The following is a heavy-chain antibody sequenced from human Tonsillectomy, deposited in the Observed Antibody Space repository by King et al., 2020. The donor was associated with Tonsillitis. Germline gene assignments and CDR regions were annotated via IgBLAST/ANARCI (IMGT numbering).Heavy chain of an antibody. J-gene: IGHJ4*02. CDR3: AKGEGSRFWSGYAVY. D-gene: IGHD3-3*01. Sequence: VQLVESGGGLVQPGRSLRLSCAASGFTFDDYAMHWVRQAPGKGLEWVSGISWNSGSIGYADSVKGRFTISRDNAKNSLYLQMNSLRAEDTALYYCAKGEGSRFWSGYAVYWGQGTLVTVSS. CDR2: ISWNSGSI. V-gene: IGHV3-9*01. CDR1: GFTFDDYA.